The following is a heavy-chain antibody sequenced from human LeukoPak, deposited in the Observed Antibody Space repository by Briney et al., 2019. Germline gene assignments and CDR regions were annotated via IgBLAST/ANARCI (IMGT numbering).Heavy chain of an antibody. D-gene: IGHD2-2*01. CDR2: IKQDGSEK. J-gene: IGHJ4*01. CDR3: ARDLEVYCSSTSCRHFDY. CDR1: GFTFSSYR. V-gene: IGHV3-7*01. Sequence: GGSLRPSCAASGFTFSSYRMSWVRQAPGKGLEWVANIKQDGSEKYYVDSVKGRFTISRDNAKNSLYLQMNSLRAEDTAVYYCARDLEVYCSSTSCRHFDYWGQGTPVTVSS.